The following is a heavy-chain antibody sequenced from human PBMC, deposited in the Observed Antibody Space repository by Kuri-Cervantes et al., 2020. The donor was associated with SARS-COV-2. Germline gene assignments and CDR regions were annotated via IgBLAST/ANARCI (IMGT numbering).Heavy chain of an antibody. CDR1: GFTFSSYW. CDR2: INFDGSNT. CDR3: ARDHCSSTSCYLDYYMDV. V-gene: IGHV3-74*01. J-gene: IGHJ6*03. Sequence: GESLKISCAVSGFTFSSYWMHWVRQAPGKGLVWVSRINFDGSNTSYADSVRGRFTISRDNAKNTLYLQMNSLRAEDTAVYYCARDHCSSTSCYLDYYMDVWGKGTTVTVSS. D-gene: IGHD2-2*01.